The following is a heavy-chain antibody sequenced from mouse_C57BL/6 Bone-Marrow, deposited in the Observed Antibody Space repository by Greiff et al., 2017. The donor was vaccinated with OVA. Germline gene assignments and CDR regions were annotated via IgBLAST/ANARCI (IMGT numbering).Heavy chain of an antibody. V-gene: IGHV5-9-1*02. CDR3: TRPHYGSSYDYAMDY. D-gene: IGHD1-1*01. J-gene: IGHJ4*01. Sequence: VQLKESGEGLVKPGGSLKLSCAASGFTFSSYAMSWVRQTPEKRLEWVAYISSGGDYIYYADTVKGRFTISRDNARNTLYLQMSSLKSEDTAMYYCTRPHYGSSYDYAMDYWGQGTSVTVSS. CDR2: ISSGGDYI. CDR1: GFTFSSYA.